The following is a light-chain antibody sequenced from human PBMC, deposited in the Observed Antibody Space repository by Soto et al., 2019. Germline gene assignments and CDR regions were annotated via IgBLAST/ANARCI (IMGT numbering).Light chain of an antibody. CDR1: QSISSY. V-gene: IGKV1-39*01. J-gene: IGKJ2*01. CDR3: QQTFSAPVT. Sequence: DIQMTQSPSSLSASVGDRVTITCRASQSISSYLNWYQQKPGEAPKILIYAASTLQSGVPSRFSGRGSGPDFSLAISSLQPEDFATYYCQQTFSAPVTFGHGTRLEIK. CDR2: AAS.